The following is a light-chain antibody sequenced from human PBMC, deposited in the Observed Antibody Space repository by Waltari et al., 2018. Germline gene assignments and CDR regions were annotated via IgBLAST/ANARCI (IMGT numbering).Light chain of an antibody. Sequence: QSALTQPASVSGSPGQSITISCTGIGSAIDDSDFVSWYQHQPGKAPRVIIYDVTNRPSGLPPPFSASKSAHTASLTISGLQPEDEGDYYCTSQALDGVALFGGGTQVTV. CDR3: TSQALDGVAL. CDR2: DVT. J-gene: IGLJ3*02. CDR1: GSAIDDSDF. V-gene: IGLV2-14*03.